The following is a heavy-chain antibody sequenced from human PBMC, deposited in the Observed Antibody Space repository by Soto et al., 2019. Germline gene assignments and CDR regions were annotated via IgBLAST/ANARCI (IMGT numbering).Heavy chain of an antibody. D-gene: IGHD3-10*01. CDR1: GGSITNYY. J-gene: IGHJ5*02. CDR3: ARLKAVTGAADWFDP. V-gene: IGHV4-59*08. Sequence: PSETLSLTCTVSGGSITNYYWSWIRQPPGKGLEWIGYIYYSGRTSYNPSLKSRVTISVDTSNNQFSLKLNSVTAADTAVYYCARLKAVTGAADWFDPWGQGTLVTVSS. CDR2: IYYSGRT.